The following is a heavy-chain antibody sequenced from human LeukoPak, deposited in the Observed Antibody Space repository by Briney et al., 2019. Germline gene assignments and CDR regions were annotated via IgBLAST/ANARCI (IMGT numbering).Heavy chain of an antibody. CDR1: GDSISSETYH. D-gene: IGHD3-10*01. V-gene: IGHV4-39*01. J-gene: IGHJ5*02. CDR3: ARSVWPMGGFDP. CDR2: IYYAGST. Sequence: KSSETLSLTCTVSGDSISSETYHWGWIRQPPGQGLQWIGSIYYAGSTYYNPSLKSRVSISVDTSKDQFSLKLFPVTAADTAVYYCARSVWPMGGFDPWGQGILVTVSS.